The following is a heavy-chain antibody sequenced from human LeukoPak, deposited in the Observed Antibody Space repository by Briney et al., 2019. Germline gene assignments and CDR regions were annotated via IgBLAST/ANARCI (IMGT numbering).Heavy chain of an antibody. CDR1: GGSISSSNW. D-gene: IGHD3-16*02. CDR2: IYHSGST. CDR3: RITFGGVIVDQIDY. J-gene: IGHJ4*02. V-gene: IGHV4-4*02. Sequence: SETLSLTCAVSGGSISSSNWWSWVRQPPGKGLEWIGEIYHSGSTNYNPSLKSRVTISVDTSKNQFSLKLSSVTAADTAVYYCRITFGGVIVDQIDYWGQGTLVTVSS.